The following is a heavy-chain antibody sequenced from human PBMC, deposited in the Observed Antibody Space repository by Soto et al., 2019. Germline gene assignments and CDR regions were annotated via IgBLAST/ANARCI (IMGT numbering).Heavy chain of an antibody. J-gene: IGHJ5*02. CDR2: IYYSGST. Sequence: SETLSLTCTVSGGSISSGDYYWSWIRQPPGKGLEWIGYIYYSGSTYYNPSLKSRVTISVDTSKNQFSLKLSSVTAADTAVYYCARYCSGGSCYTNWFDPWGQGTLVTVSS. D-gene: IGHD2-15*01. CDR3: ARYCSGGSCYTNWFDP. CDR1: GGSISSGDYY. V-gene: IGHV4-30-4*01.